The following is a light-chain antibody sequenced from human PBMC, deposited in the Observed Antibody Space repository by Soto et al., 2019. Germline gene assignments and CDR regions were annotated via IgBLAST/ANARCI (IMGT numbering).Light chain of an antibody. V-gene: IGLV2-14*01. CDR2: QVN. CDR3: ASFRSGTILV. Sequence: QSALTQPASVSGSPGQSVTISCTGPRSDIGDSNLISWYQHSPGKAPRLLIYQVNNRPSGVSGRFSGSKAGNTASLTISGLLDDDEADYFCASFRSGTILVFGSGTKVTVL. CDR1: RSDIGDSNL. J-gene: IGLJ1*01.